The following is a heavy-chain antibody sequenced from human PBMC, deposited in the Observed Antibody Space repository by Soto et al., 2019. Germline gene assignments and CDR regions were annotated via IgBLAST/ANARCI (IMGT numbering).Heavy chain of an antibody. V-gene: IGHV4-34*09. D-gene: IGHD2-8*01. Sequence: PSETLSLTCAVYGGSFSGYYWSWIRQPPGKGLEWIGYIYYSGSTYYNPSLKSRVTISVDTSKNQFSLKLSSVTAADTAVYYCAGEPDAWGQGTLVTVSS. CDR2: IYYSGST. CDR1: GGSFSGYY. J-gene: IGHJ4*02. CDR3: AGEPDA.